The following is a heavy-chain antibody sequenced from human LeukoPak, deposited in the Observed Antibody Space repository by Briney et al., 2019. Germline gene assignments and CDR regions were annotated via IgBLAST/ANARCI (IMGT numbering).Heavy chain of an antibody. CDR2: IRYDGSNK. Sequence: GGSLRLSCAASGFTFSSYGMHWVRQAPGKGLEWVAFIRYDGSNKYYADSVKGRFTISRDNSKNTLYLQMNSLRSEDTAVYYCARGPPPIAVAGFTFDYWGQGTLVTVSS. V-gene: IGHV3-30*02. J-gene: IGHJ4*02. D-gene: IGHD6-19*01. CDR1: GFTFSSYG. CDR3: ARGPPPIAVAGFTFDY.